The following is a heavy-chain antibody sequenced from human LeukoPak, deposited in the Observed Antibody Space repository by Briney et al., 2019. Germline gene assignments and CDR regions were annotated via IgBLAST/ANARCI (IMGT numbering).Heavy chain of an antibody. CDR3: ARSHDHLWGNYPDY. V-gene: IGHV4-4*02. J-gene: IGHJ4*02. CDR2: IHHDGRI. CDR1: GLSFSSYW. Sequence: GSLRLSCAASGLSFSSYWMSWFRQAPGKGLEWIGEIHHDGRINYNPSLKSRVTLSVDKSKNQFSLRLNSVTAADTAMYYCARSHDHLWGNYPDYWGQGTLVTVSS. D-gene: IGHD3-16*02.